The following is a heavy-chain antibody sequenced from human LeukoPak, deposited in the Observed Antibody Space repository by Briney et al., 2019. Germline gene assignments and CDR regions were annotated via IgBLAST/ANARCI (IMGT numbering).Heavy chain of an antibody. V-gene: IGHV4-31*03. J-gene: IGHJ5*02. D-gene: IGHD6-6*01. CDR1: GGSISSGGYY. Sequence: SQTLSLTCTVSGGSISSGGYYWSWIRQHPGKGLEWIGYIYYSGSTYYNPSLKSRVTISVDTSKNQFSLRLNSVTAADTAVYYCARVKGSNWFDPWGQGTLVTVSS. CDR2: IYYSGST. CDR3: ARVKGSNWFDP.